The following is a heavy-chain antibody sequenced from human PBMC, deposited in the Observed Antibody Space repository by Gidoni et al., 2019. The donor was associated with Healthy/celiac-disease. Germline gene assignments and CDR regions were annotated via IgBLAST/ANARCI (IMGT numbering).Heavy chain of an antibody. V-gene: IGHV2-26*01. D-gene: IGHD6-19*01. CDR1: ALSLSNARMG. CDR2: IFSNDEK. J-gene: IGHJ3*02. CDR3: ARIRSYSSGWYIYEGDGAFDI. Sequence: QVTSKESGPVLVKPTETLTLTCPDSALSLSNARMGVTWIRQPPGQALEWLAHIFSNDEKSYSTSLKSWLTISKDTSKSQVVLTMTNMDPVDTATCYCARIRSYSSGWYIYEGDGAFDIWGQGTMVTVSS.